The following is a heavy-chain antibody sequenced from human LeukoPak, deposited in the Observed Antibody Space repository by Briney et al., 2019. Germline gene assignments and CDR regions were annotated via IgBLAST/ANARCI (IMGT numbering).Heavy chain of an antibody. J-gene: IGHJ4*02. CDR2: IYYSGKT. CDR1: GGSVSSTSYY. D-gene: IGHD6-6*01. V-gene: IGHV4-39*01. CDR3: ARHQDSSSSRVDY. Sequence: PSETLSLTCTVSGGSVSSTSYYWGWLRQPPGKGLDWIGNIYYSGKTYYNPSLKSRVTISVDTSKNQFSLNLSSVTAADTAVYYCARHQDSSSSRVDYWGQGTLVTVSS.